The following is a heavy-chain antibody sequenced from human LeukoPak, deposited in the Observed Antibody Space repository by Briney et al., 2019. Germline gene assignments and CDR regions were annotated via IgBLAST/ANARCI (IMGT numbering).Heavy chain of an antibody. CDR3: ARDKAEGPSRLDN. D-gene: IGHD2-2*01. CDR1: GFSFSSYW. Sequence: GGSLRLSCATAGFSFSSYWMSWVRQAPGKGLEWVANIKQDGSEHYYVDSVKGRFTISRDNAKNSLYLQMSGLRAVDTAVYYCARDKAEGPSRLDNWGQGTLVTVSS. J-gene: IGHJ4*02. CDR2: IKQDGSEH. V-gene: IGHV3-7*01.